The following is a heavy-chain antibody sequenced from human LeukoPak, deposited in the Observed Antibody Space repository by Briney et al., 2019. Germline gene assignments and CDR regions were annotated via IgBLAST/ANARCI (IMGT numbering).Heavy chain of an antibody. CDR3: SVLRFLEWAGGWFDS. CDR2: ISASGGEI. Sequence: GGSLRLSCTASGFTFNIYAMNWVRQAPGRGPEWVSSISASGGEIRYADSVRGRFTISRDNFKNTLYLQMNSLRVEDTAVYYCSVLRFLEWAGGWFDSWGQGTLVTVSS. V-gene: IGHV3-23*01. CDR1: GFTFNIYA. J-gene: IGHJ5*01. D-gene: IGHD3-3*01.